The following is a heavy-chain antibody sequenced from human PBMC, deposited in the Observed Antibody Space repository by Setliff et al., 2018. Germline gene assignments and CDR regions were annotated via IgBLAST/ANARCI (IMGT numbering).Heavy chain of an antibody. Sequence: ASVKVSCKTSGYTFTDYGITWVRQAPGQGLEWMGWISAHTGNTYYTPKLHGRVTLTTDTSTSTAYMELTSLGSDDTAVYYCSRLVRYCTRTSCQRLSGGEFWGQGTLVTSPQ. CDR1: GYTFTDYG. V-gene: IGHV1-18*01. D-gene: IGHD2-15*01. CDR3: SRLVRYCTRTSCQRLSGGEF. J-gene: IGHJ4*02. CDR2: ISAHTGNT.